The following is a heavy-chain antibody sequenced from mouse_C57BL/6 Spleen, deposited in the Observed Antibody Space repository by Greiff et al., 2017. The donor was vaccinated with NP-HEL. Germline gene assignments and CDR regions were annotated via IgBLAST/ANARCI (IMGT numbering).Heavy chain of an antibody. V-gene: IGHV1-81*01. D-gene: IGHD2-1*01. CDR1: GYTFTSYG. CDR3: ARQGGNGSLFAMGY. CDR2: IYPRSGNT. J-gene: IGHJ4*01. Sequence: QVQLQQSGAELARPGASVKLSCKASGYTFTSYGISWVKQSTGQGLEWIGEIYPRSGNTYYNEKFKGKATLTADKSSSTAYMELHSLTSSDSAVYFCARQGGNGSLFAMGYWGQGTSVTVST.